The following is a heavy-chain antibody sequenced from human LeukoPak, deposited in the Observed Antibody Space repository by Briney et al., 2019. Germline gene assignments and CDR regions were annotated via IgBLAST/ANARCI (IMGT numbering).Heavy chain of an antibody. CDR1: GYTFTSYG. CDR3: ARCSFTVDIVATTPSDY. V-gene: IGHV1-18*01. J-gene: IGHJ4*02. CDR2: ISAYNGNT. D-gene: IGHD5-12*01. Sequence: ASVKVSCKASGYTFTSYGISWVRQAPGQGLEWMGWISAYNGNTNYAQKLQGRVTMTTDTSTSTAYMELRSLRSDDTAVYYRARCSFTVDIVATTPSDYWGQGTLVTVSA.